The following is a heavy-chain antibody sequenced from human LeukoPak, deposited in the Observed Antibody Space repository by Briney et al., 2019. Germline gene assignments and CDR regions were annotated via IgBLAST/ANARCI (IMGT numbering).Heavy chain of an antibody. Sequence: GGSLRLSCAASGFTFSSYSMNWVRQAPGKGLEWVSSISSSSSYIYYADSVKGRFTISRDNAKNSLYLQMNSLRAEDTAVYYCARDHRCQGDETIKYFQHWGQGTLVTVSS. CDR1: GFTFSSYS. V-gene: IGHV3-21*01. D-gene: IGHD5-24*01. CDR3: ARDHRCQGDETIKYFQH. J-gene: IGHJ1*01. CDR2: ISSSSSYI.